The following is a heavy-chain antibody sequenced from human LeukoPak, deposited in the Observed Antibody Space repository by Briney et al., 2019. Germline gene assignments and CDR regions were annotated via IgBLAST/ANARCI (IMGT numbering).Heavy chain of an antibody. CDR2: INHSGST. Sequence: SEILSLTCAVYGGSFSGYYWSWIRQPPGKGLEWIGEINHSGSTNYNPSLKSRVTISVDTSKNQFSLKLSSVTAADTAVYYCARIAVADEYYYYTMDVWGQGTPVTVS. CDR1: GGSFSGYY. D-gene: IGHD6-19*01. V-gene: IGHV4-34*01. CDR3: ARIAVADEYYYYTMDV. J-gene: IGHJ6*02.